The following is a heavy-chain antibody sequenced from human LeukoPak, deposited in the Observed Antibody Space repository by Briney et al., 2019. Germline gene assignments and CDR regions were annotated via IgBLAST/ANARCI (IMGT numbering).Heavy chain of an antibody. J-gene: IGHJ4*02. CDR2: INPSGGST. D-gene: IGHD6-6*01. Sequence: ASVMVSCKTSGFTFVNYGFSWARQAPGQGLEWMGIINPSGGSTSYAQKFQGRVTMTRDTSTSTVYMELSSLRSEDTAVYYCARDLGSSSSGVDYWGQGTLVTVSS. CDR3: ARDLGSSSSGVDY. V-gene: IGHV1-46*01. CDR1: GFTFVNYG.